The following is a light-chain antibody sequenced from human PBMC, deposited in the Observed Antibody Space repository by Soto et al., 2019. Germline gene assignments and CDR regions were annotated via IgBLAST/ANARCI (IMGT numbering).Light chain of an antibody. V-gene: IGKV3-20*01. CDR3: QQYGGSPRT. J-gene: IGKJ5*01. Sequence: EIVMTQSPATLSVSSGERATLSCGASPSVTNFLAWYQQKPGQAPRLLIYGAFNRATGIPARFSGSGSGTDFTLTIARLEPEDFAVYYCQQYGGSPRTFGQGTRLEIK. CDR2: GAF. CDR1: PSVTNF.